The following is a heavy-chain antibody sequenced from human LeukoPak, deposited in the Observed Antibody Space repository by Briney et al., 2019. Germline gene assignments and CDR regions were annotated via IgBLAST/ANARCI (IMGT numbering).Heavy chain of an antibody. CDR1: GGSTSTYY. D-gene: IGHD4-23*01. CDR2: IDSSGST. J-gene: IGHJ4*02. CDR3: ARVSRGNSVGGDY. Sequence: MPSETLSLTCTVSGGSTSTYYWSWIRQPAGKGLEWIGRIDSSGSTQYNPSLKSRVTISLDTSKNQFSLKLSSVTAADTAMYYCARVSRGNSVGGDYWGQGTLVTVSS. V-gene: IGHV4-4*07.